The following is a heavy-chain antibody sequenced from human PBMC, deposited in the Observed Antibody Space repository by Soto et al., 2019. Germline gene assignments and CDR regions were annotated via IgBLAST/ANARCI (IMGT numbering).Heavy chain of an antibody. D-gene: IGHD2-15*01. V-gene: IGHV3-74*01. Sequence: GGSLRLSCAASGFTFSSYWMHWARQAPGKGLVWLSSIDGVGTVIPHADSVKGRFTVSRDNAKNTLYLQMNSLRAEDTAVYYCVREVCSGGLCKVFDYWGQGTPVTAPQ. CDR1: GFTFSSYW. CDR3: VREVCSGGLCKVFDY. CDR2: IDGVGTVI. J-gene: IGHJ4*02.